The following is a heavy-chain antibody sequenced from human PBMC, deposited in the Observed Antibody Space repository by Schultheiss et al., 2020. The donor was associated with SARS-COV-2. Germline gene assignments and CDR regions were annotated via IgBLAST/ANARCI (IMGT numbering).Heavy chain of an antibody. V-gene: IGHV5-51*01. D-gene: IGHD5-12*01. CDR3: ATSAGYSGYDWGY. Sequence: GESLKISCKGSGYSFTSYWIGWERQMPGKGLEWMGIIYFGDSDTRYSPSFEGQVTISADESIRPANLQWSSLKASDTAIYYCATSAGYSGYDWGYWGQGTLVTVSS. CDR1: GYSFTSYW. J-gene: IGHJ4*02. CDR2: IYFGDSDT.